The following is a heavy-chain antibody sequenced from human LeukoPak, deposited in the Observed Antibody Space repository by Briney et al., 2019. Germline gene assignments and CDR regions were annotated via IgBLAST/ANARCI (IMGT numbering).Heavy chain of an antibody. CDR3: AKRDGYNSGPFDY. Sequence: GGSLRLSCAASGFTFSSYGMHWVRQAPGKGLEWVAFIQSDGSDQYYADSVKGRLSISRDNSKNTLYLQMNSLRTEDTAVYYCAKRDGYNSGPFDYWGQGALVTVSS. J-gene: IGHJ4*02. V-gene: IGHV3-30*02. D-gene: IGHD5-24*01. CDR2: IQSDGSDQ. CDR1: GFTFSSYG.